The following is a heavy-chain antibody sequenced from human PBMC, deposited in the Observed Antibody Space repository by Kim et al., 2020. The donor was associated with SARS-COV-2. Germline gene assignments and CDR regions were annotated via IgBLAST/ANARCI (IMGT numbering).Heavy chain of an antibody. CDR1: GFTFSSYG. CDR2: IWYDGSNK. CDR3: ACDLDTAMVSPDAFDI. Sequence: GGSLRLSCAASGFTFSSYGMHWVRQAPGKGLEWVAVIWYDGSNKYYADSVKGRFTISRDNSKNTLYLQMNSLRAEDTAVYYCACDLDTAMVSPDAFDIWGQGTMVTVSS. J-gene: IGHJ3*02. V-gene: IGHV3-33*01. D-gene: IGHD5-18*01.